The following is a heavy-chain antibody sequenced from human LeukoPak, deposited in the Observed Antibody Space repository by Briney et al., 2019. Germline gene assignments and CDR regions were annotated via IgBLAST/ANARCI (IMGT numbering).Heavy chain of an antibody. CDR2: FDPEDGET. Sequence: ASVKVSCKVSGYTLTELSMHWVRQAPGKGLEWIGGFDPEDGETIYAQKCQGRVTMTEDTSTDTAYMELSSLRSEDTAVYYCATGTKGLRFLEWLHTFDYWGQGTLVTVSS. CDR3: ATGTKGLRFLEWLHTFDY. J-gene: IGHJ4*02. D-gene: IGHD3-3*01. V-gene: IGHV1-24*01. CDR1: GYTLTELS.